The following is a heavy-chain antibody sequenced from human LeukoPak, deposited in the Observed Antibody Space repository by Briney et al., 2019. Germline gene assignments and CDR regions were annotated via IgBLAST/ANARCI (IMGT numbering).Heavy chain of an antibody. CDR1: GGSISSSSYY. V-gene: IGHV4-39*01. D-gene: IGHD1-26*01. CDR2: IYYSGST. J-gene: IGHJ4*02. CDR3: ARHVSVGATEE. Sequence: SETLSLTCTVSGGSISSSSYYWGWIRQPPGKGLEWIGSIYYSGSTYYNPSLKSRVTISVDTSKNQFSLKLSSVTAADTAVYYCARHVSVGATEEWDQETLVTVSS.